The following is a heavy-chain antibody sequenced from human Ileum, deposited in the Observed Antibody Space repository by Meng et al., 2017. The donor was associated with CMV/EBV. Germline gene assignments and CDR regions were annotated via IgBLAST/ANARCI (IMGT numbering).Heavy chain of an antibody. CDR1: GDSITSFY. J-gene: IGHJ4*02. D-gene: IGHD3-16*01. CDR3: ARGPGGFGDFNFDY. V-gene: IGHV4-4*07. CDR2: IYHGGST. Sequence: QVQLQESGPGLVKPSETLSLTCTVSGDSITSFYWSWILQPAGKALEWIGRIYHGGSTNYNPSLKSRVTLSVDTSKNQFSMRLTSVTAADTAVYYCARGPGGFGDFNFDYWGQGTLVTVSS.